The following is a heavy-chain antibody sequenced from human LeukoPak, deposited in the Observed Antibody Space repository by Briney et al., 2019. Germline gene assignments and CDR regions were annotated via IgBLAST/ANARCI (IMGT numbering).Heavy chain of an antibody. CDR1: GYTFTSYD. D-gene: IGHD2/OR15-2a*01. J-gene: IGHJ3*02. Sequence: ASVKVSCKASGYTFTSYDINWVRQATGQGLEWMGWMNPNSGNTGYAQKLQGRVTMTTDTSTSTAYMELRSLKSDDTAMYYCARDRVRRSTTGGAFDIWGQGTMVTVSS. CDR2: MNPNSGNT. CDR3: ARDRVRRSTTGGAFDI. V-gene: IGHV1-8*02.